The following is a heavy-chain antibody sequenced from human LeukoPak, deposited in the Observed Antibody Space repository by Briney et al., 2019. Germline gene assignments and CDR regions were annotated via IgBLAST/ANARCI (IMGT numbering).Heavy chain of an antibody. CDR1: GITLSNYG. J-gene: IGHJ4*02. D-gene: IGHD3-10*01. CDR2: ISGSAGGT. CDR3: AKRGIVIRAVIIVGFHKEAYYFDD. Sequence: GGSLRLSCAVSGITLSNYGMSWVRQAPGKGLEWVAGISGSAGGTIYAASVKGRSTISRDNPKNTLYLQMNSLRAEDTAVYFCAKRGIVIRAVIIVGFHKEAYYFDDWGQGALVTVSS. V-gene: IGHV3-23*01.